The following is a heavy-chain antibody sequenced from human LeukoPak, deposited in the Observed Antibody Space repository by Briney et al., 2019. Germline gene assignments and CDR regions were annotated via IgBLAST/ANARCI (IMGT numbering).Heavy chain of an antibody. J-gene: IGHJ6*03. D-gene: IGHD1-26*01. CDR1: GYSISSGYY. V-gene: IGHV4-61*01. Sequence: SETLSLTCTASGYSISSGYYWSWIRQPPGKGLEWIGYIYYSGSTNYNPSLKSRVTISVDTSKNQFSLKLSSVTAADTAVYYCARDTVGAILMDVWGKGTTVTVSS. CDR3: ARDTVGAILMDV. CDR2: IYYSGST.